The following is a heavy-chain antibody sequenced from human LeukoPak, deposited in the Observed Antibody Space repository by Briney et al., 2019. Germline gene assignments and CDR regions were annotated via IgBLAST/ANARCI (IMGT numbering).Heavy chain of an antibody. J-gene: IGHJ4*02. CDR2: ITSSGETT. D-gene: IGHD1-1*01. V-gene: IGHV3-23*01. CDR1: GSIPFNSYS. CDR3: AKLTTY. Sequence: GGSLRLSCAASGSIPFNSYSMSWVRQAPGKGLEWVSAITSSGETTYYADSVKGRFTISRDNSKNMVYLQMNSLRAEDAATYYCAKLTTYWGQGSLVTVSS.